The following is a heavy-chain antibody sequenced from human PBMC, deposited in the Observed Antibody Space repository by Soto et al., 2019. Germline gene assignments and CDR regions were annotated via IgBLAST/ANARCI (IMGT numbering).Heavy chain of an antibody. Sequence: EVQLVQSGAEVKKPAESLKISCKGSGFSFTTYWIGWVRQMPGKGLEWMGITYPGDSDTRYSPSFQSQVTISADKAISTTYLEWSSVKASDTARYYGARSSVWFGVLSPNHFDYWCEGTLVTVSS. CDR1: GFSFTTYW. CDR2: TYPGDSDT. D-gene: IGHD3-10*01. CDR3: ARSSVWFGVLSPNHFDY. J-gene: IGHJ4*02. V-gene: IGHV5-51*03.